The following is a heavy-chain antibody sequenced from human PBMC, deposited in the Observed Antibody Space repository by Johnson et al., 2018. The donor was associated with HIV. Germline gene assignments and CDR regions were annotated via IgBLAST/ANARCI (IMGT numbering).Heavy chain of an antibody. CDR3: ARDRVWFGEVYAFDI. CDR1: GFTFSSYA. V-gene: IGHV3-30-3*01. J-gene: IGHJ3*02. D-gene: IGHD3-10*01. CDR2: ISYDGSNK. Sequence: VQLVESGGGVVQPGRSLRLSCAASGFTFSSYAMHWVRQAPGKGLEWVAVISYDGSNKYYADAVNGIFTISRNNSKNTLYLKMISLRAEDTAVYDFARDRVWFGEVYAFDIWGQGTMVTVSS.